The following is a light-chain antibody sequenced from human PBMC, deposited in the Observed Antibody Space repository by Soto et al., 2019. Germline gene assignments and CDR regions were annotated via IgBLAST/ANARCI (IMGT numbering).Light chain of an antibody. CDR2: GNS. J-gene: IGLJ3*02. Sequence: HSVLTQPPSVSGAPGQRVTISCTWSSSNIGAGYDVHWYQQLPGTAPKLLIYGNSNRPSVVPDRFSGSKSGTSASLAITGLQAEDEADYYCHDYDSSLSGPRWVFGGGTKLTVL. CDR3: HDYDSSLSGPRWV. CDR1: SSNIGAGYD. V-gene: IGLV1-40*01.